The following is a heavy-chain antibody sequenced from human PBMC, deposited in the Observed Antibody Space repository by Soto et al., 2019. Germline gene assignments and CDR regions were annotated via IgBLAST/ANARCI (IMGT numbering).Heavy chain of an antibody. Sequence: TLSLTCAVCGGSISSGGYSWSWIRQPPGKGLEWIGYIYHSGSTYYNPSLKSRVTISVDRSKNQFSLKLSSVTAAETAVYYCARDTMVRGVWYAFDIWGQGTMVTVSS. CDR2: IYHSGST. CDR1: GGSISSGGYS. CDR3: ARDTMVRGVWYAFDI. V-gene: IGHV4-30-2*01. J-gene: IGHJ3*02. D-gene: IGHD3-10*01.